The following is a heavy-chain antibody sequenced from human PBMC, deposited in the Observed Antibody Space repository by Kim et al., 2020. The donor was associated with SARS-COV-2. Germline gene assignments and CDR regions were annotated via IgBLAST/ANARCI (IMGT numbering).Heavy chain of an antibody. D-gene: IGHD3-22*01. V-gene: IGHV1-24*01. CDR2: FDPEDGAT. J-gene: IGHJ4*02. CDR3: ATLDSSGYYKEYYLDY. CDR1: GDTLTKLS. Sequence: ASVKVSCKVSGDTLTKLSMNWVRQAPGKGLEWMGGFDPEDGATIYAQKFQGRVTITEDTSTDTAYMDLSSLRSEDTAVYYCATLDSSGYYKEYYLDYWGQGTLVTVSS.